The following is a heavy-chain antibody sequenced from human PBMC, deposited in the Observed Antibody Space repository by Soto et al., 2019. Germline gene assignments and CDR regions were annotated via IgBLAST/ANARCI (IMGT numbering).Heavy chain of an antibody. CDR2: ISSSSSTI. CDR1: GFTFSSYS. V-gene: IGHV3-48*04. Sequence: GGSLRLSCAASGFTFSSYSMNWVRQAPGKGLEWVSYISSSSSTIYYAAPAKGRFTISRDDSMNMVYLQMNSLKIEDTAVYYCTSRIRTTNDYWGQGTLVTVSS. CDR3: TSRIRTTNDY. J-gene: IGHJ4*02. D-gene: IGHD1-1*01.